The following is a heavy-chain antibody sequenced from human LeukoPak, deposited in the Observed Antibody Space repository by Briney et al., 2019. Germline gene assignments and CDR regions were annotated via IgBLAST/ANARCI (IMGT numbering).Heavy chain of an antibody. CDR2: IIPIFGTA. CDR1: GGTFSSYA. D-gene: IGHD3-10*01. CDR3: ARDPTAGIGDY. Sequence: GASVKVSCKASGGTFSSYAISWVRQAPGQGLEWMGGIIPIFGTANYAQKFQGRVTITADESTSTAYMELSSLRAEDTAVYYCARDPTAGIGDYWGQGTLVTVSS. J-gene: IGHJ4*02. V-gene: IGHV1-69*13.